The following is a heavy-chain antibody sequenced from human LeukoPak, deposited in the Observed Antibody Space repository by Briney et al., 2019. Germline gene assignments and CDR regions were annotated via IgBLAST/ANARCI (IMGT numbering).Heavy chain of an antibody. J-gene: IGHJ4*02. CDR3: AREPRGYSGYDYFDY. CDR1: GFTFSSYG. Sequence: GGTLRLSCAASGFTFSSYGMSWVRQAPGKGLEWVSAISGSGGSTYYADSVKGRFTISRDNSKNTLYLQMNSLRAEDTAVYYCAREPRGYSGYDYFDYWGQGTLVTVSS. V-gene: IGHV3-23*01. D-gene: IGHD5-12*01. CDR2: ISGSGGST.